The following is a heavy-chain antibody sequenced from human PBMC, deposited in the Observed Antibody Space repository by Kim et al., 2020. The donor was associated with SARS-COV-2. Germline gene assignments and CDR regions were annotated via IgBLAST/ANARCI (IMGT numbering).Heavy chain of an antibody. CDR2: INWNGGST. J-gene: IGHJ4*02. V-gene: IGHV3-20*01. CDR3: ARVGGSSWHFDY. Sequence: GGSLRLSCAASGFTFDDYGMSWVRQAPGKGLEWVSGINWNGGSTGYADSVKGRFTISRDNAKNSLYLQMNSLRAEDTALYHCARVGGSSWHFDYWGQGTLVTVSS. D-gene: IGHD6-13*01. CDR1: GFTFDDYG.